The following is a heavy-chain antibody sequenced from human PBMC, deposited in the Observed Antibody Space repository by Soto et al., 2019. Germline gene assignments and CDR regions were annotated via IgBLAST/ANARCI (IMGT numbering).Heavy chain of an antibody. J-gene: IGHJ4*02. Sequence: PGGSLRLSCVASGFNFKTYGMHWVRQAPGKGLEWVANIFYDGISKYYADAVRGRFTVSRDNSKNTLDLQMNSLTAEDTAVYYCARDRQQWLTSTLDSWGQGTLVTVSS. CDR2: IFYDGISK. D-gene: IGHD2-8*01. CDR1: GFNFKTYG. CDR3: ARDRQQWLTSTLDS. V-gene: IGHV3-30*03.